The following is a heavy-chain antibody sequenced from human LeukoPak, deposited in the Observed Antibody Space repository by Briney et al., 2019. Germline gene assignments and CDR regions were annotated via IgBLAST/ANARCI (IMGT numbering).Heavy chain of an antibody. CDR2: ISAYNGNT. J-gene: IGHJ4*02. D-gene: IGHD1-7*01. CDR1: GYTFTSYS. V-gene: IGHV1-18*01. Sequence: ASVKVSCKASGYTFTSYSISWVRQAPGQGLEWMGWISAYNGNTNYAQKLQGRVTMTTDTSTSTAYMELRSLRSDDTAVYYCARFNWNYDLETNFDYWGQGTLVTVSS. CDR3: ARFNWNYDLETNFDY.